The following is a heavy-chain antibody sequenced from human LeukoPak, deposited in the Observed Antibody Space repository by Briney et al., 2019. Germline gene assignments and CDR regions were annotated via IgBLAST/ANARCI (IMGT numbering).Heavy chain of an antibody. V-gene: IGHV4-34*01. CDR2: INHSGST. D-gene: IGHD3-16*02. J-gene: IGHJ4*02. CDR3: ARLSDFDY. Sequence: SSETLSLTCAVYGGSFSGYYWSWIRQPPGKGLEWIGEINHSGSTNYNPSLKSRVTISVDTSKNQFSLKLSSVTAADTAVYYCARLSDFDYWGQGTLVTVSS. CDR1: GGSFSGYY.